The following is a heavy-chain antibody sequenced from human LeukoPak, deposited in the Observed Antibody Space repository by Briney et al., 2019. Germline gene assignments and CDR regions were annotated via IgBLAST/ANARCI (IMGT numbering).Heavy chain of an antibody. CDR2: INPSGGST. V-gene: IGHV1-46*01. Sequence: EASVKVSCKASGYTFTSYYMHWVRQAPGQGLEWMGIINPSGGSTSYAQKFQGRVTMTRDTSTSTVYMELSSLRSEDTAVYYCARRAPKDYYYYYMDVWGKGTTVTVSS. J-gene: IGHJ6*03. CDR1: GYTFTSYY. CDR3: ARRAPKDYYYYYMDV.